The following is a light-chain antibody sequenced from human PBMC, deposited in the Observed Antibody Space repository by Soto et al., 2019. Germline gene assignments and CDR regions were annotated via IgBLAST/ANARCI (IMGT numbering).Light chain of an antibody. CDR3: QQGHNWPLT. J-gene: IGKJ2*01. Sequence: EIGMTQSPATLSLSPGERAALSCRASQSINSELAWYQQKPGQPPRLLIYGASTRATVVPARFTGSESGSEFTLTISGLQSEDFAVYYCQQGHNWPLTFGKGTRLEI. CDR1: QSINSE. CDR2: GAS. V-gene: IGKV3-15*01.